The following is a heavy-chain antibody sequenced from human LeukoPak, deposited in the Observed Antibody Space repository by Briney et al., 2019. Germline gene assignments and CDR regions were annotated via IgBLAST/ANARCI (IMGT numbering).Heavy chain of an antibody. CDR2: IYYSGST. V-gene: IGHV4-30-4*01. J-gene: IGHJ6*02. CDR1: GGSISSGDYY. D-gene: IGHD3-10*01. Sequence: SETLSLTCTVSGGSISSGDYYWSWIRQPPGKGLEWIGYIYYSGSTYYNPSLKSRVTISVDTSKNQFSLKLSSVTAADTAVYYYATSSGSYYIRNYYGMDVWGQGTTVTVSS. CDR3: ATSSGSYYIRNYYGMDV.